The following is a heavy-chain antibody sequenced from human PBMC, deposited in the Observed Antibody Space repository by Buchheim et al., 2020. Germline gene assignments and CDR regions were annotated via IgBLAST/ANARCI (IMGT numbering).Heavy chain of an antibody. Sequence: QVQLVQSGAEVKKPGASVKISCKASGYTFITYYMHWVRQAPGQGLEWMGIINPSGDSTTYAQKFQGRVTMTRDTSTSTVYMELSSLRSEDTAVYYCAREFRAYDSRAYYLFWGQGT. CDR2: INPSGDST. J-gene: IGHJ4*02. CDR3: AREFRAYDSRAYYLF. V-gene: IGHV1-46*01. D-gene: IGHD3-22*01. CDR1: GYTFITYY.